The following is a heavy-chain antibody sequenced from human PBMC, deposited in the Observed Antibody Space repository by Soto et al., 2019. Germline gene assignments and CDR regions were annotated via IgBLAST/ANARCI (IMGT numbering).Heavy chain of an antibody. CDR2: IWNDGTTE. J-gene: IGHJ5*01. CDR3: ATGVHGQTDEFLLGRLGNWV. D-gene: IGHD1-26*01. V-gene: IGHV3-33*03. CDR1: GLTFSDYG. Sequence: ESGGSVVQPGRSLRLSCSVSGLTFSDYGVHWVRRAPGKGLEWVALIWNDGTTEYYIDSVKGRFTISRDNSKNMLYLQMNNLRAEDTDLYYCATGVHGQTDEFLLGRLGNWV.